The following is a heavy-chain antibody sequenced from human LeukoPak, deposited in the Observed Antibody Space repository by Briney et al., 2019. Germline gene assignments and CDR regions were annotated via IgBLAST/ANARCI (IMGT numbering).Heavy chain of an antibody. D-gene: IGHD2-2*01. CDR3: ARGVNMYCSSTSWLGYYYCGMYV. V-gene: IGHV1-46*03. CDR2: INPIGGST. CDR1: VYTFTSYY. J-gene: IGHJ6*02. Sequence: ASVKVSCKASVYTFTSYYMHWVRQAPGQGLEWMGIINPIGGSTSSAQKFQGRVTMTRDTATSTVYMELSNLRAEDTAVYYCARGVNMYCSSTSWLGYYYCGMYVWGQGTTVTVSS.